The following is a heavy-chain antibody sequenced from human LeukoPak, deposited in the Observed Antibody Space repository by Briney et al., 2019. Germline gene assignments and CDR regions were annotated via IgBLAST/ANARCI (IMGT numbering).Heavy chain of an antibody. J-gene: IGHJ4*02. CDR2: ISYDGSNK. D-gene: IGHD3-10*01. CDR1: GFTFSSYA. Sequence: GGSLRLSCAASGFTFSSYAMHWVRQAPGKGLEWVAVISYDGSNKYYADSVKGRFTISRDNSKNTLYLQMNSLRAEGTAVYYCARAAWGTYGSGSYFVVPVGLVEGYLDYWGQGTLVTVSS. V-gene: IGHV3-30*04. CDR3: ARAAWGTYGSGSYFVVPVGLVEGYLDY.